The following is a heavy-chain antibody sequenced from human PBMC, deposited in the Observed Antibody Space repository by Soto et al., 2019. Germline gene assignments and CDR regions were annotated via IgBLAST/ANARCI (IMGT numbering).Heavy chain of an antibody. CDR3: AKDLLHLGEFSHAFDI. V-gene: IGHV3-9*01. CDR1: GFTFDDYS. Sequence: EVQLVESGGGLVQPGRSLRLSCAASGFTFDDYSMPWVRQAPGKGLEWVSGISWNSGRIGYADSVKGRFTISRDKAKKSLYLQMNSLRAEDTAVYYCAKDLLHLGEFSHAFDIWGQGTMVTVSS. D-gene: IGHD3-16*01. CDR2: ISWNSGRI. J-gene: IGHJ3*02.